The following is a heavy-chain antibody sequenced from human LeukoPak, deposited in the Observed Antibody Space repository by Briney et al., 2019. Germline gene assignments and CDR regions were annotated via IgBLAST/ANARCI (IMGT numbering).Heavy chain of an antibody. CDR3: CGGGCS. CDR2: INQHGSER. J-gene: IGHJ5*02. CDR1: GSTFSSHW. Sequence: PGGSLRLSCAASGSTFSSHWMMWVRQAPGKGLEWVANINQHGSERYFADSVKGRFTISRDNAKNLLYLRMNSLRAEDTAVYCDCGGGCSWGQGTLVTVSS. D-gene: IGHD2-21*02. V-gene: IGHV3-7*01.